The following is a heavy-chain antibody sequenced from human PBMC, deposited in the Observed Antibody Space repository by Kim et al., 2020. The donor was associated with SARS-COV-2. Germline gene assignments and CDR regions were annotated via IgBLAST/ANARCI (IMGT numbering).Heavy chain of an antibody. Sequence: GGSLRLSCAASGFTFSSYAMSWVRQAPGKGLEWVSAISGSGGSTYYADSVKGRFTISRDNSKNTLYLQMNSLRAEDTAVYYCAKFLRSVLASGMDVWGQGTTVTVSS. CDR2: ISGSGGST. D-gene: IGHD2-8*02. V-gene: IGHV3-23*01. CDR3: AKFLRSVLASGMDV. CDR1: GFTFSSYA. J-gene: IGHJ6*02.